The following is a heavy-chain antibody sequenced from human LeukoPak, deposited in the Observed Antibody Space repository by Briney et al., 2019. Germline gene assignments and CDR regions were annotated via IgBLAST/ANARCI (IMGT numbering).Heavy chain of an antibody. Sequence: SQTLSLTCAISGDSVSSNSAAWNWSRRSPSRGLEWLGRTYYRSKWYNDYAVSVKSRITINPDTSKNQFSLQLNSVTPEDTAVYYCAREYRSMVRAIVGKGITGAFDIWGQGTMVTVSS. CDR1: GDSVSSNSAA. J-gene: IGHJ3*02. V-gene: IGHV6-1*01. D-gene: IGHD3-10*01. CDR2: TYYRSKWYN. CDR3: AREYRSMVRAIVGKGITGAFDI.